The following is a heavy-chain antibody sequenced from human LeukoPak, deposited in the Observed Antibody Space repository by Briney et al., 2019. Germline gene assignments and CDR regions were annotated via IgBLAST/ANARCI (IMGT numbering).Heavy chain of an antibody. V-gene: IGHV3-30*02. CDR3: AGIAAVYAFDI. D-gene: IGHD6-13*01. J-gene: IGHJ3*02. CDR2: IRYDGSNK. Sequence: MHWXXXAPGXXLXXXAFIRYDGSNKYYADSVKGRFTISRDNSKNTLYLQMNSLRAEDTAVYYCAGIAAVYAFDIWGQGTMVTVSS.